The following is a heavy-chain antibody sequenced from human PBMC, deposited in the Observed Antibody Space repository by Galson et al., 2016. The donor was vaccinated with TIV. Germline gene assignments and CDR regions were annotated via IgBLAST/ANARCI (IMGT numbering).Heavy chain of an antibody. CDR1: GYTLTSFG. V-gene: IGHV1-18*01. CDR2: ISGYNGKT. D-gene: IGHD6-6*01. J-gene: IGHJ6*02. Sequence: SVKVSCKATGYTLTSFGIAWVRQAPGQGLEWMGWISGYNGKTNYAQKFQDRVTMTTDTSTNTAYMELRSLRADDTAVYYCTRDRSIAAPRDMDVWGQGTAVTVSS. CDR3: TRDRSIAAPRDMDV.